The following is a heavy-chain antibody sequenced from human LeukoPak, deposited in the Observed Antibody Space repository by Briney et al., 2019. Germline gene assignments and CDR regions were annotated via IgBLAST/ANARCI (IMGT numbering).Heavy chain of an antibody. CDR2: ISATGGGT. J-gene: IGHJ4*02. CDR1: GFTFSSYA. V-gene: IGHV3-23*01. Sequence: GASLRLSCAASGFTFSSYAMSWVRQAPGKGLEWVSTISATGGGTVYADSVKGRFTISRDNSENMLLLQMNSLRADDMAVYYCAKDWATLPSRLSPFDSWGQGILVTVSS. CDR3: AKDWATLPSRLSPFDS. D-gene: IGHD6-6*01.